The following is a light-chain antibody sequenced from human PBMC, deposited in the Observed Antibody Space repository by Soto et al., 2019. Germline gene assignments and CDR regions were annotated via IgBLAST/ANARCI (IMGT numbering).Light chain of an antibody. J-gene: IGLJ1*01. CDR3: ATWDDRLNGYV. CDR1: NSNIGASND. V-gene: IGLV1-40*01. CDR2: GDN. Sequence: QSVLTQPPSVSGAPGQRVTISCTGGNSNIGASNDVHWYQQIPGTAPKLLIYGDNNRPSGVPDRFSGSKSGTSASLAITGLQAEDEADYYCATWDDRLNGYVFGSGTKLTVL.